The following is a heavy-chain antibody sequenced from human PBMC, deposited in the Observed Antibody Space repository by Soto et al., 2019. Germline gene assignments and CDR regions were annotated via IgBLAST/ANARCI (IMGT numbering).Heavy chain of an antibody. V-gene: IGHV4-30-2*01. D-gene: IGHD3-3*01. Sequence: LSLTCAVSGGSISSGGYSWSWIRQPPGKGLEWIGYIYHSGSTYYNPSLKSRVTISVDRSKNQFSLKLSSVTAADTAVYYCARGRRYDFWSGYWNWFDPWGQGTLVTVSS. CDR1: GGSISSGGYS. CDR3: ARGRRYDFWSGYWNWFDP. CDR2: IYHSGST. J-gene: IGHJ5*02.